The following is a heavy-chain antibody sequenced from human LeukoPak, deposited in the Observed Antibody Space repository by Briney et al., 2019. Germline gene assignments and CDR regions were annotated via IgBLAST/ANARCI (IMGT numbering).Heavy chain of an antibody. CDR1: GFTFRTYW. J-gene: IGHJ2*01. D-gene: IGHD3-16*01. V-gene: IGHV3-74*01. CDR3: VTGHYDSRMYFDL. Sequence: GGSLRLSCTASGFTFRTYWIHWVRQVPGKGLVWVSQIKFDGSLASYADSVKGRFPISRDNAKNTLYLQMNSLGTEDTAVYYCVTGHYDSRMYFDLWGRGTLVTVSS. CDR2: IKFDGSLA.